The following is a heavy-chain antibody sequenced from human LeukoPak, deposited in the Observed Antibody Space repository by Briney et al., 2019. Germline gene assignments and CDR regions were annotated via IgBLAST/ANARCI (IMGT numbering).Heavy chain of an antibody. Sequence: GGPLRLSCAASGFNFNSHCMHWVRQAPGKGLEWVAFIRSNGGDISYADSVKGRFTISRDNSENTLSLQMNSLRTEDTALYYCTKKGRSGGGCPYYDWYFDLWGRGTLVTVPS. V-gene: IGHV3-30*02. CDR2: IRSNGGDI. D-gene: IGHD2-15*01. CDR3: TKKGRSGGGCPYYDWYFDL. CDR1: GFNFNSHC. J-gene: IGHJ2*01.